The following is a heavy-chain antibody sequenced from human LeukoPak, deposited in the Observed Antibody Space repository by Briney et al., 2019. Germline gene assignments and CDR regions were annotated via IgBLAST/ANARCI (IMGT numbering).Heavy chain of an antibody. CDR1: GFSFGGYA. CDR2: ISGSGATP. J-gene: IGHJ4*02. CDR3: AKAARGYTASSPDS. D-gene: IGHD2-2*02. Sequence: GRSLRLSCAASGFSFGGYAMTWVRQAPGKGLEWVSVISGSGATPQYADSVRGRFTISRDNSGNMLYLQMSSLGAEDTAIYYCAKAARGYTASSPDSWGQGALVTVSS. V-gene: IGHV3-23*01.